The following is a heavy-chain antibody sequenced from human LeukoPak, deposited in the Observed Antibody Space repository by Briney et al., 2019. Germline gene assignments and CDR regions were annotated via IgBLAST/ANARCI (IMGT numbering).Heavy chain of an antibody. D-gene: IGHD6-19*01. CDR2: IKQDGSGK. V-gene: IGHV3-7*01. Sequence: GGSLRLSCAASGFTFSSYWMSWVRQAPGKGLEWVANIKQDGSGKYYVDSVKGRFTISRDNAKNSLYLQMNSLRAEDTAVYYCARGLAVAGYYYYGMDVWGQGTTVTVSS. J-gene: IGHJ6*02. CDR3: ARGLAVAGYYYYGMDV. CDR1: GFTFSSYW.